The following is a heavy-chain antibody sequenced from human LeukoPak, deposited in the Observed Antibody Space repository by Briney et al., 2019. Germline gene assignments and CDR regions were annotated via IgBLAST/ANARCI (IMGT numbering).Heavy chain of an antibody. CDR2: PNHGGRT. CDR3: ARVSIDCYNPYYYYLYMDV. V-gene: IGHV4-34*01. Sequence: PSETPSLSCAVYRGSFSGYYWSWIRQPPGKGLEWMGDPNHGGRTNYNPYLKSRVTISVDTSKNQFYLKLSSVTAAATAVYYCARVSIDCYNPYYYYLYMDVWGKGPTVTVSS. CDR1: RGSFSGYY. D-gene: IGHD5-24*01. J-gene: IGHJ6*03.